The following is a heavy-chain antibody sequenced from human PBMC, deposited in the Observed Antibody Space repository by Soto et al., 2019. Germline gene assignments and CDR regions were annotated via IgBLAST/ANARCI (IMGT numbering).Heavy chain of an antibody. CDR3: ARWWSGSRQGFDP. CDR2: IYYSGST. J-gene: IGHJ5*02. Sequence: QVQLQESGPGLVKPSQTLSLTCTVSGGSISSGDYYWSWIRQHPGKGLEWIGYIYYSGSTYYNPSPKSRITTSVHTSKNQFSLKLSSVTAADTAVYYCARWWSGSRQGFDPWGQGTLVTVSS. D-gene: IGHD3-3*01. CDR1: GGSISSGDYY. V-gene: IGHV4-31*03.